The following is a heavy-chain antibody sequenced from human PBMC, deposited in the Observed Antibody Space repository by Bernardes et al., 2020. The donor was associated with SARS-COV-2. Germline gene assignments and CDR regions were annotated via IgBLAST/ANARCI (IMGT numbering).Heavy chain of an antibody. V-gene: IGHV4-61*02. J-gene: IGHJ6*02. D-gene: IGHD2-15*01. Sequence: SETLSLTCTVSGGSISSGSYYWSWIRQPAGKGLEWIGRIYTSGSTNYNPSLKSRVTISVDTSKNQFSLKLSSVTAADTAVYYCARDHEVAATPEFDDYYYYGMDVWGQGTTVTVSS. CDR3: ARDHEVAATPEFDDYYYYGMDV. CDR2: IYTSGST. CDR1: GGSISSGSYY.